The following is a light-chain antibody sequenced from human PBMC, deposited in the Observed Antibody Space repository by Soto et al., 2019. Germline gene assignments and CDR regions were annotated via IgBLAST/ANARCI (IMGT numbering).Light chain of an antibody. CDR1: SSDVGGYIY. CDR3: NSYAGSDNYVL. V-gene: IGLV2-11*01. J-gene: IGLJ3*02. Sequence: QSALTQPRSVSGSPGQSVTISCTGTSSDVGGYIYVSWYQQYPAKAPKVMIYDVSRRPSGVPDRFSGSKSGNTASLTISGLQAEDEADYFCNSYAGSDNYVLFGGGTKLTVL. CDR2: DVS.